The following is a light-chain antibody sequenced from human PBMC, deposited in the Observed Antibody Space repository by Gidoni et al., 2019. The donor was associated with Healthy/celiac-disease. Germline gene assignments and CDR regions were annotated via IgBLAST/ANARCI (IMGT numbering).Light chain of an antibody. CDR2: AAS. CDR1: QSISSY. Sequence: IHTTQSPSSLSASVGDRVTVTCRASQSISSYLNWYPQQPGKAPKLLIYAASSLQSRVPSRFSGSGSGTDFTLTISSLRPEDFATYYCQQSYSTPRTFGQGTKVEIK. J-gene: IGKJ1*01. CDR3: QQSYSTPRT. V-gene: IGKV1-39*01.